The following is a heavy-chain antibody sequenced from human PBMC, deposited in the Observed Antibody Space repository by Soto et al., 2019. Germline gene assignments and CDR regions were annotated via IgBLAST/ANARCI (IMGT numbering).Heavy chain of an antibody. J-gene: IGHJ6*02. CDR1: GYTFTSYG. CDR2: ISAYNGNT. D-gene: IGHD2-15*01. V-gene: IGHV1-18*01. Sequence: GASVKVSCKASGYTFTSYGISWVRQAPGQGLEWMGWISAYNGNTNYAQKLQGRVTMTTDTSTSTAYMELRGLRSDDTAVYYCGRGIVVVVAATPPPHYYYYGMDVWGQGTTVTV. CDR3: GRGIVVVVAATPPPHYYYYGMDV.